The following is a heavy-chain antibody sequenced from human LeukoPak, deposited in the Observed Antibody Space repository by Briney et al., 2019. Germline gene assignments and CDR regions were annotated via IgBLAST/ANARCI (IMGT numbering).Heavy chain of an antibody. CDR3: AKYSSSWYALDD. V-gene: IGHV4-39*07. CDR2: IYYSGST. Sequence: ETLSLTCTVSGGSISSSSYYWGWIRQPPGKGLEWIGSIYYSGSTYYNPSLKSRVTISVDTSKNQFSLKLSSVTAADTAVYYCAKYSSSWYALDDWGQGTLVTVSS. D-gene: IGHD6-13*01. CDR1: GGSISSSSYY. J-gene: IGHJ4*02.